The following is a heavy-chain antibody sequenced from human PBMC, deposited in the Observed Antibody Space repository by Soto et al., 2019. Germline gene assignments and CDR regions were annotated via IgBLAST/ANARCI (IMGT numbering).Heavy chain of an antibody. CDR2: IYWDDDR. CDR1: GFSLSTSGVG. V-gene: IGHV2-5*02. J-gene: IGHJ4*02. D-gene: IGHD2-15*01. Sequence: QITLKESGPTRVKPTQTLALTCNFSGFSLSTSGVGVGWIRQPPGKALECLGIIYWDDDRRYSPSLKNRLTITKDTSKNEVALILTNMDPDDTGVYYCARRRGGDGSGWEVGVFDHWGQGFLVTVSS. CDR3: ARRRGGDGSGWEVGVFDH.